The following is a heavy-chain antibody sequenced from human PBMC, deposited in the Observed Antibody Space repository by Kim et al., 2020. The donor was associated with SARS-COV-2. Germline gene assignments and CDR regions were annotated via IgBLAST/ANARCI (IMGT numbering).Heavy chain of an antibody. D-gene: IGHD6-19*01. Sequence: GGSLRLSCAASGFAFSNYRMNWVRQAPGKGLEWVSSISSTSDYIFYADSVKGRFTISIDSAKNSLYLQMNSLRAEDTAVYYCARILMDSNGWYHFDYWGQGTLVTVSS. CDR3: ARILMDSNGWYHFDY. CDR2: ISSTSDYI. V-gene: IGHV3-21*01. J-gene: IGHJ4*02. CDR1: GFAFSNYR.